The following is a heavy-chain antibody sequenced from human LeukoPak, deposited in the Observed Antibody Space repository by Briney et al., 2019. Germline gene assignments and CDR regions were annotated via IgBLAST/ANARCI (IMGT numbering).Heavy chain of an antibody. J-gene: IGHJ6*02. CDR3: ARIPITIFGVVASGMGV. CDR2: IYYSGST. CDR1: GGSISSGGYY. Sequence: SQTLSLTCTVSGGSISSGGYYWSWIRQHPGKGLEWIGYIYYSGSTYYNPSLKSRVTTSVYTSKNQFSLKLSSVTGADTAVYYCARIPITIFGVVASGMGVWGQGTTVTVSS. V-gene: IGHV4-31*03. D-gene: IGHD3-3*01.